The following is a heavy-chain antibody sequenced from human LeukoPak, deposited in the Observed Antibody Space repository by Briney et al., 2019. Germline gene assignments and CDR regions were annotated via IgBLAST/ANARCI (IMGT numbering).Heavy chain of an antibody. D-gene: IGHD3-3*01. CDR3: AREAVPAEWLFRGGFDY. J-gene: IGHJ4*02. Sequence: SVKVSCKASGGTFSSYAISWVRQAPGQGLEWMGGIIPIFGTANYAQKFQGRVTITADKSTSTAYMELSSLRSEDTAVYYCAREAVPAEWLFRGGFDYWGQGTLVTVSS. V-gene: IGHV1-69*06. CDR2: IIPIFGTA. CDR1: GGTFSSYA.